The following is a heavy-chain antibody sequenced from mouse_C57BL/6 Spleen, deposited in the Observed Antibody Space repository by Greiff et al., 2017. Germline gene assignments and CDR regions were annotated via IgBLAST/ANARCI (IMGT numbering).Heavy chain of an antibody. D-gene: IGHD1-1*01. J-gene: IGHJ2*01. CDR1: GYTFTDYE. CDR3: APDCDGSISDY. V-gene: IGHV1-15*01. Sequence: QVQLQQSGAELVRPGASVTLSCKASGYTFTDYEMHWVKQTPVHGLEWIGAIDPETGGTAYNQKFKGKAILTADKSSSTAYMELRSLRSEDSAVYYCAPDCDGSISDYWGQGTTLTVSS. CDR2: IDPETGGT.